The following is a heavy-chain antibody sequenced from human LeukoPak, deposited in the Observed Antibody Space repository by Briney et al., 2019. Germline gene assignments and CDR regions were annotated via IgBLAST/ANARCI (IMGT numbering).Heavy chain of an antibody. J-gene: IGHJ3*02. CDR1: GGSISSSDYY. CDR2: IYYSGST. D-gene: IGHD3-9*01. CDR3: ARGNYDILTGYSAFDI. V-gene: IGHV4-39*07. Sequence: PSETLSLTCTVSGGSISSSDYYWGWIRQPPGKGLEWIGSIYYSGSTYYNPSLKSRVTISVDTSKNQFSLKLSSVTAADTAVYYCARGNYDILTGYSAFDIWGQGTMVTVSS.